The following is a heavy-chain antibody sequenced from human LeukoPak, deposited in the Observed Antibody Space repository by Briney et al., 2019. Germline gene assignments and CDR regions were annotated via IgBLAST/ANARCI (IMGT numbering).Heavy chain of an antibody. D-gene: IGHD1-14*01. CDR3: ARDGDSPTTYYMDV. CDR2: INPNSGGT. Sequence: GASVKVSFKASGYTFTDYYMHWVRQAPGQGLEWMGWINPNSGGTNYAQKFQGRVTMTRDTSISTAYMELSRLRSDDTAVYYCARDGDSPTTYYMDVWGKGTTVTISS. V-gene: IGHV1-2*02. J-gene: IGHJ6*03. CDR1: GYTFTDYY.